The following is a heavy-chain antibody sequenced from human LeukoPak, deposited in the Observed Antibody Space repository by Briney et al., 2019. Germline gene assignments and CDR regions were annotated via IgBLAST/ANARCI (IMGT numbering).Heavy chain of an antibody. CDR1: GYTFTGYY. CDR3: ARVFSKGIAVAGTQRGLGY. Sequence: ASVKVSCKASGYTFTGYYMHWVRQAPGQGPEWMGRINPNSGGTNYAQKFQGRVTMTRDTSISTAYMELSRLRSDDTAVYYCARVFSKGIAVAGTQRGLGYWGQGTLVTVSS. V-gene: IGHV1-2*06. CDR2: INPNSGGT. D-gene: IGHD6-19*01. J-gene: IGHJ4*02.